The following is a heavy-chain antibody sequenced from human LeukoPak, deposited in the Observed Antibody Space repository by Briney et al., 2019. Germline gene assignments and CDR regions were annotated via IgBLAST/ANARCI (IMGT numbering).Heavy chain of an antibody. Sequence: PGGSLRLPCAASGFTFSTYGMHWVRQAPGKGLEWVAFIRSDGSDKYHADSVKGRFTISRDNSKNTLHLQMNSLRTEDTAVYYCANEWLHVSGSHKANNWGQGTLVTVSS. CDR2: IRSDGSDK. D-gene: IGHD3-10*01. CDR1: GFTFSTYG. CDR3: ANEWLHVSGSHKANN. J-gene: IGHJ4*02. V-gene: IGHV3-30*02.